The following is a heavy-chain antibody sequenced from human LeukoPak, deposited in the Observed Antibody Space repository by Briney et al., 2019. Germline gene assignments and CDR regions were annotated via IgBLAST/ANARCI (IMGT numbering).Heavy chain of an antibody. CDR1: GESFSGYD. V-gene: IGHV4-34*01. J-gene: IGHJ4*02. Sequence: SETPSLTCAVYGESFSGYDWTWIRQPPGKGLEWIGEINHSGNTNYNPSLKSRVTISADTSMNQFSLKMRSMTAADTAVYYCARARGTVAIDYWGQGTRVTVSS. D-gene: IGHD5-12*01. CDR2: INHSGNT. CDR3: ARARGTVAIDY.